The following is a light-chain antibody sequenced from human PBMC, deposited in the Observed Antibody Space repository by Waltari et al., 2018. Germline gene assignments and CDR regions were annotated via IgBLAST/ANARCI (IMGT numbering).Light chain of an antibody. J-gene: IGKJ2*01. CDR1: QSLSSW. CDR2: KAS. CDR3: QQYYSYST. Sequence: DIQMTQSPSTLSASVGDRVTITCRASQSLSSWLAWYQQMPGKPPKLLIYKASSLESGVPSRFSGSGSGTEFTLTISSLQPDDFATYYCQQYYSYSTFGQGTKLEIK. V-gene: IGKV1-5*03.